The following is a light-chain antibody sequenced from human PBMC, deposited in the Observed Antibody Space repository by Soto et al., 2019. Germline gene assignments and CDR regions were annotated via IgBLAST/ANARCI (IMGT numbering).Light chain of an antibody. Sequence: EAVMTQSPATLSVSPGERATLSCRASQSVSSNLAWYQQKPGQAPRLLFYGASTRATGIPARFSGSGSGTEFTLTISSLQSEDFAVYYCQQYNNWPFTYGPGTKEDIK. J-gene: IGKJ3*01. CDR2: GAS. V-gene: IGKV3-15*01. CDR1: QSVSSN. CDR3: QQYNNWPFT.